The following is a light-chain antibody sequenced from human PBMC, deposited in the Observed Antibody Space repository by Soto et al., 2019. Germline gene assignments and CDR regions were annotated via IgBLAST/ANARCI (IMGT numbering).Light chain of an antibody. CDR1: QSVSSSY. CDR3: QQYYSYPLT. J-gene: IGKJ4*01. CDR2: GAS. Sequence: IVLTQSPGTLSLSPGERATLSCRASQSVSSSYLAWYQQKPGQAPRLLIYGASSRATGIPDRFSGSGSGTDFTLTISSLQPEDFATYYCQQYYSYPLTFGGGTKVDIK. V-gene: IGKV3-20*01.